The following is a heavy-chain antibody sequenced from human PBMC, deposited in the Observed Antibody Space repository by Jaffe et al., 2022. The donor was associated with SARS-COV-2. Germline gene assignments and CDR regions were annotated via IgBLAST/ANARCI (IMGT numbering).Heavy chain of an antibody. CDR1: GGSFSGYY. J-gene: IGHJ5*02. V-gene: IGHV4-34*01. CDR2: INHSGST. CDR3: ARGLGVVVPAAIRGGWFDP. Sequence: QVQLQQWGAGLLKPSETLSLTCAVYGGSFSGYYWSWIRQPPGKGLEWIGEINHSGSTNYNPSLKSRVTISVDTSKNQFSLKLSSVTAADTAVYYCARGLGVVVPAAIRGGWFDPWGQGTLVTVSS. D-gene: IGHD2-2*01.